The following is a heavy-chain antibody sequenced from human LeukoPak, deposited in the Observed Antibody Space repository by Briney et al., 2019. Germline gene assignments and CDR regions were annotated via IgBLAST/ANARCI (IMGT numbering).Heavy chain of an antibody. V-gene: IGHV3-21*01. D-gene: IGHD5-18*01. J-gene: IGHJ3*02. CDR1: GLTFSS. CDR2: IITSSSYI. Sequence: PGGSLRLSCIASGLTFSSMNWVRQAPGKGLEWVSSIITSSSYIYYADSLKGRFTISRDNARNSLYLQMNSLRAEDTALYYCASETKRGYSYGSPTDAFDIWGQGTLVTVSS. CDR3: ASETKRGYSYGSPTDAFDI.